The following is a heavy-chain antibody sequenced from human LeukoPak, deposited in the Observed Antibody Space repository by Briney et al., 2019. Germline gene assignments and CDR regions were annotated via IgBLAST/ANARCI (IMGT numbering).Heavy chain of an antibody. V-gene: IGHV4-4*07. CDR3: AREAVTTVGNSGTYYSYYYFDY. CDR2: IYTGGNT. Sequence: SETLSLTCTVSGVSVGSYYWSWIRQPAGKGLERIGRIYTGGNTNSNPSLKSRVTMSLDTSKNQFSLKLNSVTAADTAVYYCAREAVTTVGNSGTYYSYYYFDYWGQGTLVTVSS. D-gene: IGHD1-26*01. J-gene: IGHJ4*02. CDR1: GVSVGSYY.